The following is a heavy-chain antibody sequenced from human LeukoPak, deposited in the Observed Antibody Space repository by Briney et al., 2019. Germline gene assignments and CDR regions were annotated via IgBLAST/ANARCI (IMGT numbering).Heavy chain of an antibody. CDR3: ARVDYGDFFDY. D-gene: IGHD4-17*01. V-gene: IGHV1-2*02. J-gene: IGHJ4*02. CDR2: INPNSGGT. Sequence: ASVKVSSKASGYTFTVYYMHWVRQAPGQGLEWMGWINPNSGGTNYAQKFQGRVTMTRDTSISTAYMELSRLRSDDTAVYYCARVDYGDFFDYWGQGTLVTVSS. CDR1: GYTFTVYY.